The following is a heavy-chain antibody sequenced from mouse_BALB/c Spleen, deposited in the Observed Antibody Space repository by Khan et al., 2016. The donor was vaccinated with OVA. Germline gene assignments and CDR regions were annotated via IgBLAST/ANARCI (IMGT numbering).Heavy chain of an antibody. Sequence: QIQLVQSGPELKKPGETVKISCKASGYTFTNYGMNWVKQAPGKGLKWMGWINTYTGEPTYADDFKGRFAFSLETSASTAYLQINNLKNEDTATYFCARSPDFSYVMAYWGQGTSVTVSS. CDR1: GYTFTNYG. V-gene: IGHV9-3-1*01. J-gene: IGHJ4*01. CDR3: ARSPDFSYVMAY. D-gene: IGHD2-13*01. CDR2: INTYTGEP.